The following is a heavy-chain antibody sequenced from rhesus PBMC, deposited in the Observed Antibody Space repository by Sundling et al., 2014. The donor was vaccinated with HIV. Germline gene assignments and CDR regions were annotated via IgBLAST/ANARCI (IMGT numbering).Heavy chain of an antibody. V-gene: IGHV4S9*01. CDR3: ARDVGWGGFDY. CDR1: GGSMSGRYY. D-gene: IGHD1-44*01. J-gene: IGHJ4*01. CDR2: IYGNSAST. Sequence: QVQLQESGPGLVKPSDTLSLTCAVSGGSMSGRYYWTWIRQSPGKGLEWIGNIYGNSASTYYNPSLKSRVAISTDTSKNQFSLKLSSVTAADTAVYYCARDVGWGGFDYWGQGVLVTVSS.